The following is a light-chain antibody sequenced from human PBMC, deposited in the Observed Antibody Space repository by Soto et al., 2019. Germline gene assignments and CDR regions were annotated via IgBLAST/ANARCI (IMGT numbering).Light chain of an antibody. J-gene: IGLJ2*01. Sequence: QSALTQPASVSGSPGQSIAISCTGTSSDVGGYNYVSWYQQHPGKAPKLMIYDVSNRPSGVSNRFSGSKSGNTASLTISGLQAEDEADYYCSSYTSSSKVVFGGGTKGTVL. CDR2: DVS. CDR3: SSYTSSSKVV. V-gene: IGLV2-14*01. CDR1: SSDVGGYNY.